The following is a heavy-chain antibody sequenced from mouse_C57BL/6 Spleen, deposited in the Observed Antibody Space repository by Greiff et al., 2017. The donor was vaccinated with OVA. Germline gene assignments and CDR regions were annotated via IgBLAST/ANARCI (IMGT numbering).Heavy chain of an antibody. CDR1: GFTFSDYY. CDR3: ARRGLREDALDY. J-gene: IGHJ4*01. V-gene: IGHV5-12*01. CDR2: ISNGGGST. Sequence: EVKLMESGGGLVQPGGSLKLSCAASGFTFSDYYMYWVRQTPEKRLEWVASISNGGGSTYYTDTVKGRFTISRDKATNTLYLQMSRLTSEDTAMYYCARRGLREDALDYWGQGTSVTVSS. D-gene: IGHD1-3*01.